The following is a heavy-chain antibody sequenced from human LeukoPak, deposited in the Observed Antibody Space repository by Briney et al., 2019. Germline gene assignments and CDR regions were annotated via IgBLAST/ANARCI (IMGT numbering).Heavy chain of an antibody. CDR1: GGSISSSSYY. D-gene: IGHD1-26*01. CDR2: IYYSGST. CDR3: ARAQSGSYRSFDY. J-gene: IGHJ4*02. Sequence: SETLSLTCTVSGGSISSSSYYWGWIRQPPGEGLEWIGSIYYSGSTYYKPSLKSRVTISVDTSKNQFSLKLSSVTAADTAVYYCARAQSGSYRSFDYWGQGTLVTVSS. V-gene: IGHV4-39*01.